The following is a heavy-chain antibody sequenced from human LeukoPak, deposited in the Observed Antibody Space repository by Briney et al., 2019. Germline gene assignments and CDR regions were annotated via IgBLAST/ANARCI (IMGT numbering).Heavy chain of an antibody. CDR3: ARDYYDSSGYYFLDY. CDR2: IYYSGST. D-gene: IGHD3-22*01. J-gene: IGHJ4*02. V-gene: IGHV4-61*08. CDR1: GGSISSGGYY. Sequence: SETLSLTCTVSGGSISSGGYYWRWIRQHPGKGLEWIGYIYYSGSTNYNPSLKSRVTISVDTSKNQFSLKLSSVTAADTAVYYCARDYYDSSGYYFLDYWGQGTLVTVSS.